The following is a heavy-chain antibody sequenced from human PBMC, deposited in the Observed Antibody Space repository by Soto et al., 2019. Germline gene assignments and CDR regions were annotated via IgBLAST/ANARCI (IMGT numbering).Heavy chain of an antibody. CDR3: ARDSSTGYYSGMDV. CDR2: ISAYNGNT. V-gene: IGHV1-18*01. CDR1: GYTFTSYG. J-gene: IGHJ6*02. Sequence: ASVKVSCKASGYTFTSYGISWVRQAPGQGLEWMGWISAYNGNTDYAQKLQGRVTMTTDTSTSTAYMELRSLRSDDTAVYYCARDSSTGYYSGMDVWGQGTTVTVSS.